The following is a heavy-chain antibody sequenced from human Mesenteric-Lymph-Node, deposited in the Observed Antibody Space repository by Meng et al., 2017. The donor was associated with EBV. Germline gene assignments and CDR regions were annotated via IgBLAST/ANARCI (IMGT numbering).Heavy chain of an antibody. CDR3: ARGAIFGIVITYFDY. CDR1: GGSFSGYH. CDR2: ISQSGDT. D-gene: IGHD3-3*02. J-gene: IGHJ4*02. V-gene: IGHV4-34*01. Sequence: QVHIKQGGAGLLEPSETLSLNFEASGGSFSGYHRSWIRQPPGKGLEYIGEISQSGDTTYNPSLKSRVTISVDRSRNQFSLKMASVTAADTAVYYCARGAIFGIVITYFDYWSQGTLVTVSS.